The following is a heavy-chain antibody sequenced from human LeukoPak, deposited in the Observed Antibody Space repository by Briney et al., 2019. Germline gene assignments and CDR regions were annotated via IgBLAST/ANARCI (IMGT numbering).Heavy chain of an antibody. CDR2: IIPIFGTA. CDR1: GGTFISYA. J-gene: IGHJ4*02. D-gene: IGHD6-19*01. CDR3: ARVGPSVGVAVAGTDY. Sequence: ASVKVSCKASGGTFISYAISWVRQAPGQGLEWMGGIIPIFGTANYAQKLQGRVTMTTDTSTSTAYMELRSLRSDDTAVYYCARVGPSVGVAVAGTDYWGQGTLVTVSS. V-gene: IGHV1-69*05.